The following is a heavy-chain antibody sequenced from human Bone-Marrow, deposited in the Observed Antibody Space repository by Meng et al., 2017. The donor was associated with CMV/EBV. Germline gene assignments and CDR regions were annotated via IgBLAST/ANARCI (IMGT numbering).Heavy chain of an antibody. D-gene: IGHD3-3*01. CDR3: ARDQILFGVVHYYYYYGMDV. V-gene: IGHV3-48*03. Sequence: GESLKISCAASGFTFSSYEMNWVRQAPGKGLEWVSYISSSGSTIYYADSVKGRFTISRDNAKNSLYLQMNSLRAEDTAVYYCARDQILFGVVHYYYYYGMDVWGQGTTVTVSS. J-gene: IGHJ6*02. CDR2: ISSSGSTI. CDR1: GFTFSSYE.